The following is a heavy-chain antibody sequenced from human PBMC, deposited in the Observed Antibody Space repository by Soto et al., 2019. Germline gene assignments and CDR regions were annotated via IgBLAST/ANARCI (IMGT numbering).Heavy chain of an antibody. V-gene: IGHV4-59*01. CDR2: IYYLGST. CDR1: GGSMSEYF. D-gene: IGHD3-10*01. J-gene: IGHJ4*02. Sequence: SETLSLTCSVSGGSMSEYFWSWIRQSPGKGLEWIGYIYYLGSTDYNPSLKSRVTISVDTSKRQFSLRLTSVTTADTAVYYCARDGYDGSGSPYPAYWGPGTQVTVSS. CDR3: ARDGYDGSGSPYPAY.